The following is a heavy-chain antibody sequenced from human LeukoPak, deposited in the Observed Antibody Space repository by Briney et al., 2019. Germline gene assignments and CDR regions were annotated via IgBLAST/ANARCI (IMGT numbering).Heavy chain of an antibody. CDR1: GFTVSSTY. Sequence: GGSLRLSCLASGFTVSSTYMSWVRQAPGKGLEWVSVTYSGGSTYYADSVKGRCTISRDNSKNTLYLQMNSLRGEDTAVYYCAKEAVAGNWFDPWGQGTLVTVSS. V-gene: IGHV3-66*01. CDR3: AKEAVAGNWFDP. D-gene: IGHD6-19*01. J-gene: IGHJ5*02. CDR2: TYSGGST.